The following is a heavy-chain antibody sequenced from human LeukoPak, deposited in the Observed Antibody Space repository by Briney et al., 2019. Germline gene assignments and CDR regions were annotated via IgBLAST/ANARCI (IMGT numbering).Heavy chain of an antibody. CDR3: ARAEEVLGIPFVVGRPVLGY. D-gene: IGHD2-21*01. Sequence: ASVKVSCKASGYTFTGYYMHWVRQAPGQGLEWMGWINPNSGGTNYAQKFQGWVTMTRDTSISTAYMELSRLRSDDTAVYYCARAEEVLGIPFVVGRPVLGYWGQGTLVTVSS. CDR1: GYTFTGYY. V-gene: IGHV1-2*04. CDR2: INPNSGGT. J-gene: IGHJ4*02.